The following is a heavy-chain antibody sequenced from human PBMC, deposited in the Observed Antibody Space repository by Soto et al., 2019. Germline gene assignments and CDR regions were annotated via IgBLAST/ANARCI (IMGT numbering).Heavy chain of an antibody. CDR3: ARGYSSDTWHVDYFDY. Sequence: PSETLSLTCTVSGGAINDYGYFWTWIRQHPEKGLELIGYILYSGSTYYNPSLKSRVTISAATSRNHFSLNLDSVTDADTAVYFCARGYSSDTWHVDYFDYWGQGTLVTVSS. CDR2: ILYSGST. CDR1: GGAINDYGYF. V-gene: IGHV4-31*03. J-gene: IGHJ4*02. D-gene: IGHD2-15*01.